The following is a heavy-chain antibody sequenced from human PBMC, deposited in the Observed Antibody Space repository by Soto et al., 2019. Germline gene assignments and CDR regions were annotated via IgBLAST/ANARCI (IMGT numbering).Heavy chain of an antibody. J-gene: IGHJ4*02. D-gene: IGHD1-20*01. V-gene: IGHV4-34*01. CDR2: INHSGST. CDR1: GGSFSGYY. Sequence: SETLSLTCAVYGGSFSGYYWSWIRQPPGKGLEWIGEINHSGSTNYNPSLKSRVTISVDTSKNQFSLKLSSVTAADTAVFYCARGRYNWNYWGQGTLVTVSS. CDR3: ARGRYNWNY.